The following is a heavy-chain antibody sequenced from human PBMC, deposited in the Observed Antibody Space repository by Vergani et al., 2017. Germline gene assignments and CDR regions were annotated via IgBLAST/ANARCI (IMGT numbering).Heavy chain of an antibody. CDR1: GYNFTSFD. CDR2: MNPKSGNT. J-gene: IGHJ5*02. V-gene: IGHV1-8*01. D-gene: IGHD3/OR15-3a*01. Sequence: QEQLVQYGAEVRKPGASVKVSCKASGYNFTSFDINWVRLATGQGLEWMGWMNPKSGNTAYAAKFRGRITMTRDSSTDTAYMEMKSLRSEDTAIYFCARGVLDSKYRHNGFGPWGQGTVVTVSS. CDR3: ARGVLDSKYRHNGFGP.